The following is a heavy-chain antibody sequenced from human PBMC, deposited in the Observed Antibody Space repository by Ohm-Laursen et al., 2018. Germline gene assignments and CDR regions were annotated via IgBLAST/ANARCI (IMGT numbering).Heavy chain of an antibody. CDR2: IRSKPNSYAT. CDR1: GFIFSDSA. Sequence: LRLSCAASGFIFSDSAMHWVRQASGKGLEWVGRIRSKPNSYATVYAASVKGRFTISRDDSDNTAYLEMNSLKTEDTAVYYCTSTPGRDYYYGMDVWGQGTTVTVSS. CDR3: TSTPGRDYYYGMDV. J-gene: IGHJ6*02. V-gene: IGHV3-73*01.